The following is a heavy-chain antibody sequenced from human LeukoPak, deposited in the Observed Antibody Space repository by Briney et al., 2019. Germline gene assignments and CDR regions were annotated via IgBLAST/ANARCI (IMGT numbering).Heavy chain of an antibody. CDR1: GYTFTSNY. CDR2: IYPRDGST. J-gene: IGHJ4*02. Sequence: ASVNVSFKASGYTFTSNYIHWVRQAPGQGLEWMGMIYPRDGSTSYAQKFQGRVTVTRDTSTSTVHMELSGLRSEDTAVYYCARDQEGFDYWGQGTLVTVSS. CDR3: ARDQEGFDY. V-gene: IGHV1-46*01.